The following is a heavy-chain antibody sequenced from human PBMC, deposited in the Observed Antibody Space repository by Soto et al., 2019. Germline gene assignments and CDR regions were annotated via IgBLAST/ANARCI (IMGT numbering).Heavy chain of an antibody. CDR1: GYTFTSYG. Sequence: ASVKVSCKASGYTFTSYGISWVRQAPGQGLEWMGWISAHNGNTNYAQKLQGRVTMTTDTSTITAYMGLRSLRSDDTAVDYCARAGSSSWYRGPFDYWGQGTLVTVSS. D-gene: IGHD6-13*01. CDR2: ISAHNGNT. V-gene: IGHV1-18*01. CDR3: ARAGSSSWYRGPFDY. J-gene: IGHJ4*02.